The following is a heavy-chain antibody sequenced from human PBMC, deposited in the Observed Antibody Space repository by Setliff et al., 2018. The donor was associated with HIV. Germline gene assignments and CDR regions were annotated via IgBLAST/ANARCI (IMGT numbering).Heavy chain of an antibody. D-gene: IGHD3-22*01. V-gene: IGHV4-31*03. J-gene: IGHJ4*02. Sequence: SETLSLTCTVSGGSISSGANYWSWIRQHPGKGLEWIGYIYYRGSTYYNPSLESRVAISLDTSKNQFSLRLTSVTAADTAVYYCARDQYYYDTSGYYRGSAFDFWGQGTLVTVSS. CDR1: GGSISSGANY. CDR3: ARDQYYYDTSGYYRGSAFDF. CDR2: IYYRGST.